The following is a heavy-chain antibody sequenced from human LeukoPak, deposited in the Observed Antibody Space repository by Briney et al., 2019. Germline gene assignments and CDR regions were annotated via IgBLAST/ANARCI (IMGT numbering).Heavy chain of an antibody. CDR2: INPNSGGT. V-gene: IGHV1-2*02. J-gene: IGHJ4*02. CDR3: ARGRSVNYFGQDY. Sequence: VAPVKVSCKASGYTFTGYYMHWVRQAPGQGLEWMGWINPNSGGTIYAQKFQGRVTMTRDTSINTAYMDLSSLTSDDTAVYFCARGRSVNYFGQDYWGQGTLVTVSS. D-gene: IGHD3-10*01. CDR1: GYTFTGYY.